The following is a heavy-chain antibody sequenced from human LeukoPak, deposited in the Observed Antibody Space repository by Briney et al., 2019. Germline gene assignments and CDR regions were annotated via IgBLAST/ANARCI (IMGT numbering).Heavy chain of an antibody. CDR3: ARDGYSSGWYFTYFQH. V-gene: IGHV3-74*01. Sequence: GSLRLSCAASGFTFSSYWMHWVRQAPGKGLVWVSRINSDGSSTSYADSVKGRFTISRDNAKNTLYLQMNSLRAEDTAVYYCARDGYSSGWYFTYFQHWGQGTLVTVSS. J-gene: IGHJ1*01. CDR1: GFTFSSYW. CDR2: INSDGSST. D-gene: IGHD6-19*01.